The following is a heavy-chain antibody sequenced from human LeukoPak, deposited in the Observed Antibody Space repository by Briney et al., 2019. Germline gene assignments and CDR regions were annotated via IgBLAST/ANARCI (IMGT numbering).Heavy chain of an antibody. D-gene: IGHD2-15*01. CDR3: AREPFLSYSPYYYYGMDV. V-gene: IGHV4-34*01. CDR1: GGSFSGYY. Sequence: SETLSLTCAVYGGSFSGYYWSWIRQPPGKGLEWIGEINHSGSTNYNPSLKSRVTISVDTSKNQFSLKLSSVTAADTAVYYCAREPFLSYSPYYYYGMDVWGQGTTVTVSS. CDR2: INHSGST. J-gene: IGHJ6*02.